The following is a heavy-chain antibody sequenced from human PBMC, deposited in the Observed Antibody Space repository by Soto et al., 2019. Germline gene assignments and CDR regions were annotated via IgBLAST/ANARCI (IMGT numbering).Heavy chain of an antibody. CDR2: IYYSGST. CDR1: GGSISSSSYY. D-gene: IGHD3-9*01. CDR3: ARLPHYDILTGYYSRDLVS. V-gene: IGHV4-39*01. J-gene: IGHJ4*02. Sequence: SETLSFTCTVSGGSISSSSYYWGWIRQPPGKGLEWIGSIYYSGSTYYNPSLKSRVTISVDTSKNQFSLKLSSVTAADTAVYYCARLPHYDILTGYYSRDLVSWGQGTLVTVSS.